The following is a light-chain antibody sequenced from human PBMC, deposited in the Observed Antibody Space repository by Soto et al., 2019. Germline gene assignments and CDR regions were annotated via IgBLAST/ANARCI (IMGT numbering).Light chain of an antibody. CDR1: QRISSY. J-gene: IGKJ2*01. CDR3: QQSYKTPYT. V-gene: IGKV1-39*01. Sequence: DIQMTQSPSSLSASVGDRVTITCRASQRISSYLNWYQQKPGKAPKLLIYAASSLQSGVPSGFSGSGSGTDFTLTISSLQPEDSATYDCQQSYKTPYTFGQGTKLEIK. CDR2: AAS.